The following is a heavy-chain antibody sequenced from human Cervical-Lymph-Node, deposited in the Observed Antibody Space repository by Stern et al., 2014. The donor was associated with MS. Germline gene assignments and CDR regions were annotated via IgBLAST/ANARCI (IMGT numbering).Heavy chain of an antibody. V-gene: IGHV4-31*03. CDR3: ARMTVSYYDMDV. D-gene: IGHD4-17*01. CDR1: GGSVSSTDYY. Sequence: VQLEESGPGLVKPSQTLSLTCSVSGGSVSSTDYYWTWIRQHPGKGLEWMGYMYHSGIAYYNPSLKSRVTISLDTSKNQFSLNLSSVTAADTAVYYCARMTVSYYDMDVWGQGTTVTVSS. CDR2: MYHSGIA. J-gene: IGHJ6*02.